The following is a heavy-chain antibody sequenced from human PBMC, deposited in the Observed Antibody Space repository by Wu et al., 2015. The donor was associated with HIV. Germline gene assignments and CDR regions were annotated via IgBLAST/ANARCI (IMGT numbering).Heavy chain of an antibody. D-gene: IGHD3-3*01. J-gene: IGHJ4*02. CDR2: INPSGGST. Sequence: QVQLVQSGAEVKKPGASVKVSCKASGYTFTSYYMHWVRQAPGQGLEWMGIINPSGGSTSYAQKFQGRVTMTRDTSTSTVYMELSSLRSEDTAVYYCARAGPVLRFLEWLSIFDYWAREPWSPSPQ. CDR3: ARAGPVLRFLEWLSIFDY. V-gene: IGHV1-46*03. CDR1: GYTFTSYY.